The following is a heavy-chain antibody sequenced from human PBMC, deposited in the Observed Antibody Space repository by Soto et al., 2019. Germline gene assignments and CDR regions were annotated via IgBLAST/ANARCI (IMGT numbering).Heavy chain of an antibody. CDR1: WYRFSRHL. CDR3: ARSGVGAMNPASGTDY. Sequence: ESLKISWKGFWYRFSRHLIGLVRQMPGEGLEWMGIIYPGDSDTRYSPSFQGQVTISADKSISTAYLQWRSLKTSDTAMYYCARSGVGAMNPASGTDYWGQGTLVTVSS. CDR2: IYPGDSDT. D-gene: IGHD1-26*01. J-gene: IGHJ4*02. V-gene: IGHV5-51*01.